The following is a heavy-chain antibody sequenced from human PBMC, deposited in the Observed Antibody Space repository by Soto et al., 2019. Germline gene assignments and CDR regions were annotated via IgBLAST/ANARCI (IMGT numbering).Heavy chain of an antibody. J-gene: IGHJ4*02. CDR3: ARHGDISTRRSANDY. CDR2: IDPSDSYT. Sequence: SWIRQPPGKRLEWMGRIDPSDSYTNYSPSFRGHVTISTDKSISTAYLQWSSLKASDTAMYYCARHGDISTRRSANDYWGQGDLVTGSS. V-gene: IGHV5-10-1*01. D-gene: IGHD6-6*01.